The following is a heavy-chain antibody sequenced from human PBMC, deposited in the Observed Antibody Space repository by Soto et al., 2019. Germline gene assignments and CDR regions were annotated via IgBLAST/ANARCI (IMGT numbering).Heavy chain of an antibody. CDR2: ISAYNGNT. D-gene: IGHD5-18*01. CDR3: ARGGRNTAEAY. Sequence: QVQLVQSGAEVKKPGASVKVSCKASGYTFTSYGISWVRQAPGQGLEYMGWISAYNGNTNYAQNLQGRVTMTTDRPTSTAYMGLRSLRSDETAVYYCARGGRNTAEAYWGQGTLVTVSS. CDR1: GYTFTSYG. V-gene: IGHV1-18*01. J-gene: IGHJ4*02.